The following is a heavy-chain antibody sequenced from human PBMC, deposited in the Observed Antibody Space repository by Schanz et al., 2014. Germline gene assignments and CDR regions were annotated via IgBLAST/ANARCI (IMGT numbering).Heavy chain of an antibody. J-gene: IGHJ4*02. D-gene: IGHD3-10*01. CDR2: ISGSSRTI. CDR3: ARIGGSVFDY. Sequence: QVQLVDSGGGLVKPGGSLRLSCTASGFPFSDYFMAWIRQPPGRGLEWVSYISGSSRTIYYADSVKGRFTISRDNSKNSLYLQMNSLRAEDTAVYYCARIGGSVFDYWAQGTLXTVSS. V-gene: IGHV3-11*01. CDR1: GFPFSDYF.